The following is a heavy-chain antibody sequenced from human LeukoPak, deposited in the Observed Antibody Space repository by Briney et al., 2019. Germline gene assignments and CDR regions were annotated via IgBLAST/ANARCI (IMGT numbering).Heavy chain of an antibody. V-gene: IGHV3-21*06. Sequence: GGPLNLSFKASEFTFRSISMNWSGQAPGKGLKGVPSFSPDGETTYHADSVKGRFTTSSDNAKSSLYLQMNSLRAEDTALYYCTRDLPVPSLVRGIIIYGLIDYWGQGTLVTVSS. J-gene: IGHJ4*02. CDR2: FSPDGETT. CDR3: TRDLPVPSLVRGIIIYGLIDY. CDR1: EFTFRSIS. D-gene: IGHD3-10*01.